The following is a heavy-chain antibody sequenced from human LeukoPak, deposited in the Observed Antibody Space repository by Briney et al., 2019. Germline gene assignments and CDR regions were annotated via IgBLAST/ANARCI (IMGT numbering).Heavy chain of an antibody. CDR1: GFTFSTCA. CDR2: IWYDGSNK. D-gene: IGHD3-10*01. V-gene: IGHV3-33*08. Sequence: GGSLRLSCAASGFTFSTCAMSWVRQAPGKGLEWVAVIWYDGSNKYYADSVKGRFTISRDNSKNTLYLQMNSLRAEDTAVYYCARRGRGVMFSYYGMDVWGQGTTVTVSS. CDR3: ARRGRGVMFSYYGMDV. J-gene: IGHJ6*02.